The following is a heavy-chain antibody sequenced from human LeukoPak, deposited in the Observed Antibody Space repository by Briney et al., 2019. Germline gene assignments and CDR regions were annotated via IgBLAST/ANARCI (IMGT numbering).Heavy chain of an antibody. Sequence: PSETLSLTCAVYGGSFSGYYWNWIRQPPGKGLEWIGEINHSGSTNYNPSLKSRVTISVDTSKNQFSLKLSSVTAADTAVYYCARGGATMVRGVHGYWGQGTLVTFSS. CDR1: GGSFSGYY. CDR2: INHSGST. CDR3: ARGGATMVRGVHGY. J-gene: IGHJ4*02. D-gene: IGHD3-10*01. V-gene: IGHV4-34*01.